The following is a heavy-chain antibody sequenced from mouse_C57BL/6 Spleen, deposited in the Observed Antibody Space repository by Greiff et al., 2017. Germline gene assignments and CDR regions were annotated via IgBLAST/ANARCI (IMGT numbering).Heavy chain of an antibody. CDR3: ARDLYDGGAMDY. J-gene: IGHJ4*01. CDR1: GYSITSGYY. CDR2: ISYDGSN. V-gene: IGHV3-6*01. Sequence: DVQLQESGPGLVKPSQSLSLTCSVTGYSITSGYYWNWIRQFPGNKLEWMGYISYDGSNNYNPSLKNRISITRDTSKNQFVLKLNSVTTEDTATYYCARDLYDGGAMDYWGQGTSVTVSS. D-gene: IGHD2-13*01.